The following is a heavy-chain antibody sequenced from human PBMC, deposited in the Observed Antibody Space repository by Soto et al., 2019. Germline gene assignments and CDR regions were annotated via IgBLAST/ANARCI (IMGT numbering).Heavy chain of an antibody. CDR3: ARVPDR. CDR2: IYHSGST. D-gene: IGHD2-2*01. J-gene: IGHJ5*02. CDR1: GGSISSGGYP. V-gene: IGHV4-30-2*01. Sequence: SETLSLTRAVSGGSISSGGYPWSWIRQPPGKGLEWIGYIYHSGSTYYNPSLKSRVTISVDRSKNQFSLKLSSVTAADTAVYYCARVPDRWGQGTLVTVS.